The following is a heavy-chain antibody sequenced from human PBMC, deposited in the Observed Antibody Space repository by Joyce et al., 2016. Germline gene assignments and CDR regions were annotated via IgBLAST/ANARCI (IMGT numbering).Heavy chain of an antibody. CDR2: ISYSGTS. V-gene: IGHV4-31*03. CDR3: AKVGQDYGDYRIVH. Sequence: QVQLQESGPGLVKPSQTLSLTCTVSGGSISSDGSYWTWIRQNPGQGLGLLGHISYSGTSYYNPSLKRRLTISIDRSENQFSLKLTSLTAADTAVYYCAKVGQDYGDYRIVHWGQGILVTVSS. D-gene: IGHD4-17*01. CDR1: GGSISSDGSY. J-gene: IGHJ4*02.